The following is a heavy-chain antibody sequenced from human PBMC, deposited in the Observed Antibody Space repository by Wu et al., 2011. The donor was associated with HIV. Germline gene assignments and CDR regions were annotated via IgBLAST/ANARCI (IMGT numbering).Heavy chain of an antibody. CDR2: IIPNSGTT. J-gene: IGHJ6*03. CDR1: GDSLTKYA. CDR3: TRSGEAAAYYYYYMNV. V-gene: IGHV1-69*14. Sequence: QVLLVQSGAEVKKPGSSVKVSCKTSGDSLTKYAFSWVRQAPGQGLEWMGGIIPNSGTTNYARKFQGRFTVTADTSTTTVHMELRSLRSEDTAVYFRTRSGEAAAYYYYYMNVWGKGTTVTISS. D-gene: IGHD2-2*01.